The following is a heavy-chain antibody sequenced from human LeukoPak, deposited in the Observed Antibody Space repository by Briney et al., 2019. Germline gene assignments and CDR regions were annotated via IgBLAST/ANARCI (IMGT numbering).Heavy chain of an antibody. CDR2: IYYSGST. Sequence: SETLSLTCTVSGGSISSYYWSWIRQPPGKGLEWIGYIYYSGSTNYNPSLKSRVTISVDTSKNQFSLKLSSVTAADTAVYYCARARPDLFSGYSEGALDYWGQGTLVTVSS. D-gene: IGHD3-22*01. J-gene: IGHJ4*02. CDR3: ARARPDLFSGYSEGALDY. V-gene: IGHV4-59*01. CDR1: GGSISSYY.